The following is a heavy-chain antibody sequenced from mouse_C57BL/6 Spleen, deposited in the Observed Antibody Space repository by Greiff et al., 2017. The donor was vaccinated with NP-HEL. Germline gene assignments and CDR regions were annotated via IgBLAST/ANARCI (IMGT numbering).Heavy chain of an antibody. CDR2: ISYDGSN. V-gene: IGHV3-6*01. Sequence: EVQLQESGPGLVKPSQSLSLTCSVTGYSITSGYYWNWIRQFPGNKLEWMGYISYDGSNNYNPSLKNRISITRDTSKNQFFLKLNSVTTEDTATYYCARDDYYGSDFDYWGQGTTLTVSS. CDR1: GYSITSGYY. J-gene: IGHJ2*01. D-gene: IGHD1-1*01. CDR3: ARDDYYGSDFDY.